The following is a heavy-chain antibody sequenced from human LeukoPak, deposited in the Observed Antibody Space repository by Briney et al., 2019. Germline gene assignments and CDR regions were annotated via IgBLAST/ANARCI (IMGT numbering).Heavy chain of an antibody. D-gene: IGHD3-10*01. CDR2: INPSSGGT. CDR3: TRDLVVRGVMRDY. V-gene: IGHV1-2*02. J-gene: IGHJ4*02. CDR1: GYTFTGYY. Sequence: GASVKVSCKASGYTFTGYYMHWVRQAPGQGLEWMGWINPSSGGTNYAQKFQGRVTMTRDTSISTAYMELSRLRSDDTAVYYCTRDLVVRGVMRDYWGQGTLVTVSS.